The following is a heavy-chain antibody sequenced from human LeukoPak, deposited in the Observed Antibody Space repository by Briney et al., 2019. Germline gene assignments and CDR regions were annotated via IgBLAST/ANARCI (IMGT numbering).Heavy chain of an antibody. CDR3: AKVRGLPAAAEYYFDY. J-gene: IGHJ4*02. CDR2: ISGSGGST. Sequence: GGPLRLSCAASGFTFSSYAMSWLREAPGRGLEWVSAISGSGGSTYYADSVKGRFTISRDNSKNTLYLKMYSLRAEDTAVYYCAKVRGLPAAAEYYFDYWGQGTLVTVSS. D-gene: IGHD2-2*01. CDR1: GFTFSSYA. V-gene: IGHV3-23*01.